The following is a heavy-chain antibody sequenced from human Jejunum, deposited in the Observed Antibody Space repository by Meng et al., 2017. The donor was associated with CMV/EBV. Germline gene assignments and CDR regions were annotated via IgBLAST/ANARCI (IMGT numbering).Heavy chain of an antibody. CDR2: INNNGGDA. CDR3: TWETGTSGRAGYFGY. V-gene: IGHV3-64*02. Sequence: SGFSFSTCVLHWVRQAPGKGLQYVAVINNNGGDASYADSVKGRFTISRDTSKNVLFLQMDGLRPDDMGVYYCTWETGTSGRAGYFGYWGQGVLVTVSS. CDR1: GFSFSTCV. J-gene: IGHJ4*02. D-gene: IGHD1-14*01.